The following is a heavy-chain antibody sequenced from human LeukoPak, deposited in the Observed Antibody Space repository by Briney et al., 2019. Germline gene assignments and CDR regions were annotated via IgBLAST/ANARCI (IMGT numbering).Heavy chain of an antibody. CDR3: ARDIGYPPRDNHWFDP. J-gene: IGHJ5*02. V-gene: IGHV1-18*01. Sequence: ASVKVSCKASGYTLTSYDIDWVRQATGQGLEWMGWISAYNGNTNYAQKLQGRVTMTTDTSTSTAYMELRSLRSDDTAVYYCARDIGYPPRDNHWFDPWGQGTLVTVSS. CDR2: ISAYNGNT. CDR1: GYTLTSYD. D-gene: IGHD1-14*01.